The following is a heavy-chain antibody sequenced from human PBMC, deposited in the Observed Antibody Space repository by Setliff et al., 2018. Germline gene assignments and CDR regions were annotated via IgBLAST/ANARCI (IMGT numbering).Heavy chain of an antibody. CDR3: GSLRHLEDIRSPGIVLLCFGELSKIDY. CDR1: GYTSTSYD. V-gene: IGHV1-8*03. Sequence: ASVKVSCKASGYTSTSYDINWVRQATGQGLEWMGWMNPNSGNTGYAQKFQGRVTITRNTSISTAYMELSSLRSEDTAVYYCGSLRHLEDIRSPGIVLLCFGELSKIDYWGQGTLVTVSS. D-gene: IGHD3-10*01. J-gene: IGHJ4*02. CDR2: MNPNSGNT.